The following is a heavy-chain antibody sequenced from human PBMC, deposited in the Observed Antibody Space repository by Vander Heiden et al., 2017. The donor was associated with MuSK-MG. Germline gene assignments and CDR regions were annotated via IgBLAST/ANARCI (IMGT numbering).Heavy chain of an antibody. V-gene: IGHV4-31*03. CDR2: IYYSGNT. Sequence: QVQLQESGPGLVKPSQTLSLTCTVSGRSTSRGTYYWSWIRQHPGKGLEWIGYIYYSGNTYDNPSLKSRVTISVDTSKNQFSLKMSSVTAADTAVYYFARSSSYYYLDYWGQGTLVTVSS. CDR3: ARSSSYYYLDY. J-gene: IGHJ4*02. CDR1: GRSTSRGTYY. D-gene: IGHD3-22*01.